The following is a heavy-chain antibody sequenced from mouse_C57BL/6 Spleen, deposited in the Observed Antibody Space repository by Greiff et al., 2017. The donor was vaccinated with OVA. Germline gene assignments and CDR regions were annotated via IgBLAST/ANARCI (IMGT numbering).Heavy chain of an antibody. D-gene: IGHD2-1*01. J-gene: IGHJ3*01. CDR1: GYTFTSYW. Sequence: QVQLQQPGAELVKPGASVKVSCKASGYTFTSYWMHWVKQRPGQGLEWIGRIHPSDSDTNYNQKFKGKATLTVDKSSSTAYMQLSSLTSEDSAVYDCAKGSYYGNLWFAYWGQGTLVTVSA. CDR2: IHPSDSDT. CDR3: AKGSYYGNLWFAY. V-gene: IGHV1-74*01.